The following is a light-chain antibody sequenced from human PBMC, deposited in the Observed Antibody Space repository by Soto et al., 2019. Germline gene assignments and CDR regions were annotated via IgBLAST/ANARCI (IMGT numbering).Light chain of an antibody. J-gene: IGKJ1*01. CDR3: QQYDTFST. CDR2: GAS. V-gene: IGKV1-5*01. Sequence: DIQMTQSPSTLSASVGDRVTITCRASQSISSWLAWYQQKPGKAPKLLIHGASSLESGVPSRFGGTGSGTEFTLTISSLQPDDFATYYCQQYDTFSTFGQGTKVEIK. CDR1: QSISSW.